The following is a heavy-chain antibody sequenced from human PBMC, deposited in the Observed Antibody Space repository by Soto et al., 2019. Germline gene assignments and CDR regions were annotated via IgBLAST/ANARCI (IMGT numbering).Heavy chain of an antibody. CDR3: ASRSTSKWFGEGVFDY. CDR1: GGTFSSYA. CDR2: LIPIFGTA. V-gene: IGHV1-69*06. Sequence: QVQLVQSGAEVKKPGSSVKVSCKASGGTFSSYAISWVRQAPGQGLEWMGGLIPIFGTANYAQKFQGRVTITADKSTSTAYMELSSLRSEDTAVYYCASRSTSKWFGEGVFDYWGQGTLVTVSS. D-gene: IGHD3-10*01. J-gene: IGHJ4*02.